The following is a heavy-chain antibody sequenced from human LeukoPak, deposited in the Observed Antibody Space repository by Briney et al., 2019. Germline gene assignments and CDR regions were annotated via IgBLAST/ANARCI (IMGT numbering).Heavy chain of an antibody. J-gene: IGHJ4*02. Sequence: ASVRVSCTASGDTFSHYVIKSVRQATGHGRECMGWMNPNRGDTAYAQKLQGRITMTRSTSTSTAYMQLSSLRSEATAVDYCARGLGTYDSSELTWPMISCWGQGTVVTVSS. V-gene: IGHV1-8*01. CDR3: ARGLGTYDSSELTWPMISC. CDR1: GDTFSHYV. D-gene: IGHD3-22*01. CDR2: MNPNRGDT.